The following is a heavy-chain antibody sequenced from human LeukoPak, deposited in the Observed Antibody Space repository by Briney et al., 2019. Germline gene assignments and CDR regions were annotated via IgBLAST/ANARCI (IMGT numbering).Heavy chain of an antibody. V-gene: IGHV3-48*03. Sequence: PGGSLRLSCAASGFIFSSYEMNWVRQAPGKGLEWVSYISRSGTTIYYADSVKGRFTISRDNSKNTLYLQMNSLRAEDTAVYYCAKRVCTSCSMDVWGQGTTVTVSS. CDR1: GFIFSSYE. J-gene: IGHJ6*02. D-gene: IGHD2-2*01. CDR3: AKRVCTSCSMDV. CDR2: ISRSGTTI.